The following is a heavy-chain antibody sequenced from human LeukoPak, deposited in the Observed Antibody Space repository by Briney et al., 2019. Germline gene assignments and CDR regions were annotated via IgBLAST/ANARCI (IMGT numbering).Heavy chain of an antibody. CDR2: INPNSGGT. CDR3: ARGGASIAARPSSDAFDI. Sequence: ASVKVSCKASGGTFSSYAISWVRQAPGQGLEWMGWINPNSGGTNYAQKFQGRVTMTRDTSISTAYMELSRLRSDDTAVYYCARGGASIAARPSSDAFDIWGQGTMVTVSS. J-gene: IGHJ3*02. V-gene: IGHV1-2*02. D-gene: IGHD6-6*01. CDR1: GGTFSSYA.